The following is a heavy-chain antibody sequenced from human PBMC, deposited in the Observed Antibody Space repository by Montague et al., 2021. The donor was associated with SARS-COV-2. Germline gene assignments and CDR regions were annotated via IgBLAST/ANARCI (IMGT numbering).Heavy chain of an antibody. D-gene: IGHD3-22*01. CDR3: AKIWVISGGDY. J-gene: IGHJ4*02. CDR1: GFTFSTYA. V-gene: IGHV3-23*01. Sequence: SLRLSCAASGFTFSTYAMSWVRQAPGKGLEWVSTISGSGGSTYYADSVKGRFTISRDNSKNTLYLQMNSLRAEDTAVYYCAKIWVISGGDYWGQGTLVTVSS. CDR2: ISGSGGST.